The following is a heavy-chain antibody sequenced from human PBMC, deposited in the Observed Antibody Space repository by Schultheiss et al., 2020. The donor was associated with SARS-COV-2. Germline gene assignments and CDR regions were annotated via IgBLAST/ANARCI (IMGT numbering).Heavy chain of an antibody. D-gene: IGHD3-22*01. CDR1: GFTFSSYE. CDR3: ARVPYYDSSGWDY. V-gene: IGHV3-48*03. Sequence: GGSLRLSCAASGFTFSSYEMNWVRQAPGKGLEWVSDISSSGSTIDYADSVKGRFTISRDNAKNSLYLQMNSLRAEDTAVYYCARVPYYDSSGWDYWGQGTLVTVSS. CDR2: ISSSGSTI. J-gene: IGHJ4*02.